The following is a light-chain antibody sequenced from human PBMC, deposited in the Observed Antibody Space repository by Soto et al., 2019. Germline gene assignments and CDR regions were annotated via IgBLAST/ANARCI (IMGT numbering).Light chain of an antibody. Sequence: DILLTQSPATLSLSPGERATLSCRASQSVGSSLAWFQQKPGQAPRLLIYGASNRATGIPDRFSGSGSGTDFTLTISRLEPEDFAVYYCQQYGSSGTFGQGTKVEIK. CDR2: GAS. CDR3: QQYGSSGT. CDR1: QSVGSS. V-gene: IGKV3-20*01. J-gene: IGKJ1*01.